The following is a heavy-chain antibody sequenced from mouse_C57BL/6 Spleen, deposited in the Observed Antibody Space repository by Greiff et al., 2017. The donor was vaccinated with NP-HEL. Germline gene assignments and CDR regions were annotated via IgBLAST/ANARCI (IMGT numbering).Heavy chain of an antibody. D-gene: IGHD3-3*01. V-gene: IGHV3-2*02. CDR3: ARTARIKY. CDR1: GYSITSGYG. CDR2: ISYSGST. J-gene: IGHJ2*01. Sequence: EVHLVESGPGLVKPSQSLSLTCTVTGYSITSGYGWNWIRLFPGNKLEWMGYISYSGSTNYNPSLKSRISITRDTSKNQFFLQLNSVTTEDTATYYCARTARIKYWGQGTTLTVSS.